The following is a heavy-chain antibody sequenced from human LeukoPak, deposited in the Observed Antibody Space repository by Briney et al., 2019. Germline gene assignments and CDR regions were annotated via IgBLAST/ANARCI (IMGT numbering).Heavy chain of an antibody. Sequence: SETLSLTCTVSGGSISSGGYYWSWIRQHPGKGLKWIGYIYYSGSTYYNPSLKSRVTISVDTSKNQFSLKLSSVTAADTAVYYCARCFGNRPYAFDIWGQGTMVTVSS. D-gene: IGHD3-10*01. J-gene: IGHJ3*02. CDR2: IYYSGST. CDR3: ARCFGNRPYAFDI. V-gene: IGHV4-31*03. CDR1: GGSISSGGYY.